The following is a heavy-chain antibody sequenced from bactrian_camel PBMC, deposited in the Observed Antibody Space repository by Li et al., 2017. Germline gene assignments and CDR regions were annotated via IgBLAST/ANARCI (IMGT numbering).Heavy chain of an antibody. CDR1: GYTYRGYC. D-gene: IGHD4*01. V-gene: IGHV3S1*01. J-gene: IGHJ4*01. Sequence: HVQLVESGGGSVQPGGSLRLSCTASGYTYRGYCVGWFRQVPGKEREGIATTYTGGGSTYYADSVKGRFTISRDSAKKTVYLQMSSLKSEDTALYYCATVAGSFSDDYARARAYVYWGQGTQVTVS. CDR2: TYTGGGST. CDR3: ATVAGSFSDDYARARAYVY.